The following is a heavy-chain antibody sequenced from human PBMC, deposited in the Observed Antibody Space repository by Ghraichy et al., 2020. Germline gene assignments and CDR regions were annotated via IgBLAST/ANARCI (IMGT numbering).Heavy chain of an antibody. V-gene: IGHV1-18*01. D-gene: IGHD6-6*01. Sequence: ASVKVSCKASGYTFTSYGISWVRQAPGQGLEWMGWISAYNGNTNYAQKLQGRVTMTTDTSTSTAYMELRSLRSDDTAVYYCARSLHSSSGGYYFDYWGQGTMVTVSS. CDR1: GYTFTSYG. CDR3: ARSLHSSSGGYYFDY. J-gene: IGHJ4*02. CDR2: ISAYNGNT.